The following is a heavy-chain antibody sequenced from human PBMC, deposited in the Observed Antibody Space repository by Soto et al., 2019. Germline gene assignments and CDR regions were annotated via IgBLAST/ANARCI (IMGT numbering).Heavy chain of an antibody. CDR3: AKDSEPAAQYYYYGMDV. D-gene: IGHD2-2*01. Sequence: GGSLRLSCAASGFTFSSYAMSWVRQAPGKGLEWVSAISGSGGSTYYADSVKGRFTISRDNSKNTLYLQMNSLRAEDTAVYYCAKDSEPAAQYYYYGMDVWGQGTTVTVSS. J-gene: IGHJ6*02. CDR2: ISGSGGST. V-gene: IGHV3-23*01. CDR1: GFTFSSYA.